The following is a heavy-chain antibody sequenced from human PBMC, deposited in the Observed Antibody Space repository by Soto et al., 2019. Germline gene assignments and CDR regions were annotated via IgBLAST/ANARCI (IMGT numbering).Heavy chain of an antibody. CDR3: AKDFAPPGFLAY. D-gene: IGHD3-10*01. CDR2: ISYDGSNK. Sequence: GGSLRLWCAGSGFTFSSYGMHWVRQAPGKGLEWVAVISYDGSNKYYADSVKGRFTISRDNSKNTLYLQMNSLRAEDTALYYFAKDFAPPGFLAYSAQRSLVTVSS. V-gene: IGHV3-30*18. J-gene: IGHJ1*01. CDR1: GFTFSSYG.